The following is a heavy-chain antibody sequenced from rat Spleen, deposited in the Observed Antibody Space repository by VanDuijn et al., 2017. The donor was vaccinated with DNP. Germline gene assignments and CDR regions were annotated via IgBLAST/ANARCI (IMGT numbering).Heavy chain of an antibody. CDR2: ISSGGST. V-gene: IGHV2-6*01. CDR3: AREGYGNYYFDY. J-gene: IGHJ2*01. CDR1: GFSLTDYT. Sequence: QVQLKESGPGLVQPSQTLSLTCTVSGFSLTDYTVHWVRQPPGKVLECVAAISSGGSTYYNSALKSRLSISRDTSKNQVFFKMNSLQTEDTAICYCAREGYGNYYFDYWGQGVMVTVSS. D-gene: IGHD1-3*01.